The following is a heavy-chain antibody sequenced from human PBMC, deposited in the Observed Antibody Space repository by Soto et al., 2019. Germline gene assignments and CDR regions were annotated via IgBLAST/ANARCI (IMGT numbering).Heavy chain of an antibody. D-gene: IGHD5-12*01. V-gene: IGHV4-31*03. CDR2: IYYSGST. CDR3: ARCRDGYKGYWYFDL. CDR1: GGSISSGGYY. Sequence: QVQLQESGPGLVKPSQTMSLTCTVSGGSISSGGYYWSWIRQHPGKGLEWIGYIYYSGSTYDNPSLKSRVTISVDTSKNQFSLKLSSVTAADTAVYYCARCRDGYKGYWYFDLWGRGTLVTVSS. J-gene: IGHJ2*01.